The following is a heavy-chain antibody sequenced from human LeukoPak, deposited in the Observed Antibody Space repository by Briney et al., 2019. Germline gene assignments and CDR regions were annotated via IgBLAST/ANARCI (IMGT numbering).Heavy chain of an antibody. D-gene: IGHD3-3*01. Sequence: SETLSLTCTVSGGSISSGGYYWSWIRQHPGKGLEWIGYIYYSGSTYYNPSLKSRVTISVDTPKNQFSLKLSSVTAADTAVYYCARVYDEDWFDPWGQGTLVTASS. CDR1: GGSISSGGYY. V-gene: IGHV4-31*03. J-gene: IGHJ5*02. CDR2: IYYSGST. CDR3: ARVYDEDWFDP.